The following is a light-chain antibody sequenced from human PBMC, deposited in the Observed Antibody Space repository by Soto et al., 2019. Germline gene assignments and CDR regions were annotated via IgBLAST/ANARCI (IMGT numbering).Light chain of an antibody. V-gene: IGKV1-39*01. CDR1: QTISTS. Sequence: DIQMTQSPSSLSASVGDRVTITCRASQTISTSLNWYQQRPGKAPNLLIHASSSLQSGVPPRFSGGGSRTDFNLTISSLQPEDFATYYCQQTYSTPITFGQGTRL. CDR3: QQTYSTPIT. CDR2: ASS. J-gene: IGKJ5*01.